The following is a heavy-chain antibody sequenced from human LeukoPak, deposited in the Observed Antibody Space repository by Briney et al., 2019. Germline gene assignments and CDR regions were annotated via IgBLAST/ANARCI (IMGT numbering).Heavy chain of an antibody. V-gene: IGHV3-23*01. CDR1: GFTFSSYA. CDR2: INASGGST. Sequence: GGSLRLSCAASGFTFSSYAMSWGRQAPGKGLEWVSDINASGGSTYYADSVKGRFTISRDNAKNSLYLQLNSLRAEDTAVYYCARDPYSGSYSDYYYYYMDVWGKGPRSPSP. J-gene: IGHJ6*03. CDR3: ARDPYSGSYSDYYYYYMDV. D-gene: IGHD1-26*01.